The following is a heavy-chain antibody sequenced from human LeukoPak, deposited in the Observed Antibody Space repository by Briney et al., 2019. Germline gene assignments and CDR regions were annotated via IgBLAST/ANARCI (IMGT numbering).Heavy chain of an antibody. J-gene: IGHJ3*02. V-gene: IGHV5-51*01. CDR3: SRQIKRSSPDAFDI. CDR1: GYSFTSYW. CDR2: IYPGDSDT. Sequence: GESLKISCRGSGYSFTSYWIAWVRQMPGKGLEWMGIIYPGDSDTTYSPSFQGQVTISADKSITTAYLQWSSLKASDTAMYYCSRQIKRSSPDAFDIWGQGTMVTVSS. D-gene: IGHD3-10*01.